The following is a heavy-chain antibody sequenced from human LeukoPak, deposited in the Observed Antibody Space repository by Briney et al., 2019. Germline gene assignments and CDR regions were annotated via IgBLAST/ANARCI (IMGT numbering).Heavy chain of an antibody. CDR2: IIADADDT. D-gene: IGHD1-7*01. CDR3: ARDGTTTRYNWFDS. CDR1: GFTFGNYA. J-gene: IGHJ5*01. V-gene: IGHV3-23*01. Sequence: GGSLRLSCAASGFTFGNYAMSWVRQAPGKGLEWVSGIIADADDTYYADSVKGRLTISRDHSKNTLHLQMNSLRAEDAAIYYCARDGTTTRYNWFDSWGQGTLVTVSS.